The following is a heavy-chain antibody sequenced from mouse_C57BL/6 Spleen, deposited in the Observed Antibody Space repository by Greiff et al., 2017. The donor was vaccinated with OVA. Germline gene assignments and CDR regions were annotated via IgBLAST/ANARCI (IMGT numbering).Heavy chain of an antibody. CDR2: IDPETGGT. D-gene: IGHD1-1*01. CDR3: TRGNYYGSSYGRFAY. V-gene: IGHV1-15*01. Sequence: VQLQQSGAELVRPGASVTLSCKASGYTFTDYEMHWVKQTPVHGLEWIGAIDPETGGTAYNQKFKGKAILTADKSSSTAYMELRSLTSEDSAVYYCTRGNYYGSSYGRFAYWGQGTLVTVSA. CDR1: GYTFTDYE. J-gene: IGHJ3*01.